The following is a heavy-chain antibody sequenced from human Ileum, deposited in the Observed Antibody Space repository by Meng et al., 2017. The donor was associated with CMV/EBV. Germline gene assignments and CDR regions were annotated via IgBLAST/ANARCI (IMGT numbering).Heavy chain of an antibody. J-gene: IGHJ4*01. CDR2: INPNTGGA. CDR1: GYNFPASY. Sequence: CETSGYNFPASYVHWVRQSPGQVLEWMGRINPNTGGASYSQTFQDRVTITSDLSLRTVYMEMSSLTSDDTALYYCARDTSSGYYFHYWGRGTLVTVSS. D-gene: IGHD3-22*01. CDR3: ARDTSSGYYFHY. V-gene: IGHV1-2*06.